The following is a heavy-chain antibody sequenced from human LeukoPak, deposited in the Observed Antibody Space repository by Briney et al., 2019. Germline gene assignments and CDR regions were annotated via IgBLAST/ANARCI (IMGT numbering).Heavy chain of an antibody. Sequence: SETLSLTCAVYGGSFSGYYWSWIRQPPGKRLEWIGEINHSGSTNYNPSLKSRVTISVDTSKNQFSLKLSSVTAADTAVYYCARLELLYYFDYWGQGTLVTVSS. V-gene: IGHV4-34*01. CDR1: GGSFSGYY. J-gene: IGHJ4*02. CDR3: ARLELLYYFDY. D-gene: IGHD1-7*01. CDR2: INHSGST.